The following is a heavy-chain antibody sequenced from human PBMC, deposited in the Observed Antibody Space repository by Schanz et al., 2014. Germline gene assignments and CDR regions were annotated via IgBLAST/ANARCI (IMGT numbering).Heavy chain of an antibody. CDR2: ISTSNGNT. D-gene: IGHD6-13*01. J-gene: IGHJ4*02. V-gene: IGHV1-18*04. Sequence: QVQLVQSGPEVKKPGSSVKVSCQAFGDTFSKYNIMWVRQVPGQGLEWLGWISTSNGNTNYIRKLQGKVTMTTDTSTSTASMELRSLRSDDTAVYYCARGAVDAAAGGNYCGQGTLIDDSS. CDR1: GDTFSKYN. CDR3: ARGAVDAAAGGNY.